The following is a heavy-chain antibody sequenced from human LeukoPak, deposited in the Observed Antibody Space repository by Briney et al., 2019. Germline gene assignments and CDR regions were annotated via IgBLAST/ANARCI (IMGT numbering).Heavy chain of an antibody. CDR1: GYTFTVYY. CDR2: INPSSGGT. Sequence: ASVKVSCKASGYTFTVYYMHWLRQAPGQGLEWMGWINPSSGGTHYAQKFQGRVTMTRDTSITTAYMELSRLTSDDTAAYFCARDTGAPYYFDYWGQGTLVTVSS. D-gene: IGHD1-14*01. CDR3: ARDTGAPYYFDY. V-gene: IGHV1-2*02. J-gene: IGHJ4*02.